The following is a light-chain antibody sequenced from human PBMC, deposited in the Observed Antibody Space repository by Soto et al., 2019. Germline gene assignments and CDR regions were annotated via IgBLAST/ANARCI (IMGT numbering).Light chain of an antibody. Sequence: DTQMTQSPSTLSASVGDRVTITCRASQSISSWLAWYQQKPGKAPKLLIYKASTLHSGVPSSFSGRGSGTEFTLTISSLQPDDFATYYCQPYDSYPLTFGEGTKVEIK. J-gene: IGKJ4*01. V-gene: IGKV1-5*03. CDR1: QSISSW. CDR2: KAS. CDR3: QPYDSYPLT.